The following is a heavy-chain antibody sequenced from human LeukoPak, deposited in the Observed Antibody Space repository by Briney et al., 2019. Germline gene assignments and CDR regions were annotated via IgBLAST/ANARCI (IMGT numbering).Heavy chain of an antibody. Sequence: GSLRLSCAASGFTFSSYEMNWVRQAPGKGLEWVSYISSSGSTIYYADSVKGRFTISRDNAKNSLYLQLNSLRAEDTAVYYCAKEEDYYDSSGYYYGHVGYFQHWGQGTLVTVSS. J-gene: IGHJ1*01. D-gene: IGHD3-22*01. CDR1: GFTFSSYE. CDR3: AKEEDYYDSSGYYYGHVGYFQH. V-gene: IGHV3-48*03. CDR2: ISSSGSTI.